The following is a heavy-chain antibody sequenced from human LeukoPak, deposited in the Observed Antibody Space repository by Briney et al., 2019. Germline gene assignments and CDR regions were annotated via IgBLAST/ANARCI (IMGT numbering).Heavy chain of an antibody. CDR3: ARPDSSGYQGGAFDI. V-gene: IGHV1-46*01. Sequence: INPSGDYTTYAQKFQGRVTMTRDTSTSTVYMELSSLRSEDTAVYYCARPDSSGYQGGAFDIWGQGTMVTVSS. J-gene: IGHJ3*02. CDR2: INPSGDYT. D-gene: IGHD3-22*01.